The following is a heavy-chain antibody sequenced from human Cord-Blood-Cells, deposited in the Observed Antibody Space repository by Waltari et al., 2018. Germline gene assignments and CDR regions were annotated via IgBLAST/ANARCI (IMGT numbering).Heavy chain of an antibody. CDR1: GGSFSGYY. CDR2: INHSGST. V-gene: IGHV4-34*01. J-gene: IGHJ3*02. CDR3: ARAMTRVAFDI. D-gene: IGHD4-17*01. Sequence: QVQLQQWGAGLLKPSETLSLTCAVYGGSFSGYYWIWIRQPPGKGLEWIGEINHSGSTNYNPSLKSRVTISVDTSKNQFSLKLSSVTAADTAVYYCARAMTRVAFDIWGQGTMVTVSP.